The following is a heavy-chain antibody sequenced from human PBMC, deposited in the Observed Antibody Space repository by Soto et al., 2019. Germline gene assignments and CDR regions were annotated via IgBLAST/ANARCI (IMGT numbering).Heavy chain of an antibody. CDR3: ARFREYTGYDYWYFHL. CDR2: NSPYSTST. CDR1: GYTLSSYG. Sequence: QVQLVQSGAEVKKPGASVKVSCKPSGYTLSSYGVSWVRQAPGQGLEWMGWNSPYSTSTSRAQKLQGRVTVTTDTSTGTAYMELRSITSDDTAVYYCARFREYTGYDYWYFHLWGRGTLVTVSS. V-gene: IGHV1-18*01. J-gene: IGHJ2*01. D-gene: IGHD5-12*01.